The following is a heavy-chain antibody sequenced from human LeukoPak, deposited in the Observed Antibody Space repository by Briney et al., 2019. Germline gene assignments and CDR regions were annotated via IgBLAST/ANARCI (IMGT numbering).Heavy chain of an antibody. Sequence: GGSLRLSCIASGFSFGDYAMSWVRQAPGKGLEWVGFIRSKAYRGATKNAASVKDRFTISRDDSKSIAYLQMNSLKTEDTAIYYCTSVYDTSAYYHSGIDSWGQGTLVAVSS. V-gene: IGHV3-49*04. CDR2: IRSKAYRGAT. J-gene: IGHJ4*02. CDR1: GFSFGDYA. D-gene: IGHD3-22*01. CDR3: TSVYDTSAYYHSGIDS.